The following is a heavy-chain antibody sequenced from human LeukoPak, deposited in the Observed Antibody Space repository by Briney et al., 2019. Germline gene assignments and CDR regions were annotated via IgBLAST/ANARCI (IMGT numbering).Heavy chain of an antibody. CDR3: ARDEWELPIDY. CDR1: GYTFTGYY. Sequence: ASVKVSCKASGYTFTGYYMHWVRQAPGQGLEWMGRTNPNSGGTNYAQKFQGRVTMTRDTSISTAYMELSRLRSDDTAVYYCARDEWELPIDYWGQGTLVTVSS. V-gene: IGHV1-2*06. D-gene: IGHD1-26*01. J-gene: IGHJ4*02. CDR2: TNPNSGGT.